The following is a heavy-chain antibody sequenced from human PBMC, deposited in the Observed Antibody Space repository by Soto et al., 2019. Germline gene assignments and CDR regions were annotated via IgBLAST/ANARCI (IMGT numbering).Heavy chain of an antibody. V-gene: IGHV1-69*13. CDR1: GGTFSSYA. CDR2: IIPIFGTA. Sequence: SVKVSCKASGGTFSSYAISWVRQAPGQGLEWMGGIIPIFGTANYAQKFQGRVTITADESTSTAYMELRSLRSDDTAVYYCARDREEAYYDILTGYYGSFDYWGQGTLVTVSS. D-gene: IGHD3-9*01. J-gene: IGHJ4*02. CDR3: ARDREEAYYDILTGYYGSFDY.